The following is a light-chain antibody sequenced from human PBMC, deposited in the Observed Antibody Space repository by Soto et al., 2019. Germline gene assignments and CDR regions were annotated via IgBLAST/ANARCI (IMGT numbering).Light chain of an antibody. CDR1: QSVSSN. J-gene: IGKJ1*01. Sequence: EIVMTQSPATLSVSPGERATLSCRASQSVSSNLAWYQQKPGQAPRLLIYGAPTRATGIPARFSGSGSGTEFTLTISSLQSEDFAIYFCQQYNTWPPDRTFGQGTKVEIK. CDR2: GAP. CDR3: QQYNTWPPDRT. V-gene: IGKV3-15*01.